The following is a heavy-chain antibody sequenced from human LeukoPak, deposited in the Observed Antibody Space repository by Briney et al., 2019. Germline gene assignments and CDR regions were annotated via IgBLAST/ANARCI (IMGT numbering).Heavy chain of an antibody. D-gene: IGHD6-13*01. J-gene: IGHJ4*02. V-gene: IGHV3-30*18. CDR2: ISYDGSNK. Sequence: GGSLRLSCAASGFTFSSYGMHWVRQAPGKGLEWVAVISYDGSNKYYADSVKGRFTISRDNSKNTLYLQMNSLRAEDTAVYYCAKGLTAAGTDLLRYWGQGTLVTVSS. CDR3: AKGLTAAGTDLLRY. CDR1: GFTFSSYG.